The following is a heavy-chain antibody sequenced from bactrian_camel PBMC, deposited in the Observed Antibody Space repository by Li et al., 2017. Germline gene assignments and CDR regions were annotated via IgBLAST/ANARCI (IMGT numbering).Heavy chain of an antibody. CDR3: VAGEWVAAPDRESEYNY. V-gene: IGHV3S55*01. J-gene: IGHJ4*01. D-gene: IGHD7*01. Sequence: VQLVESGGGSVQAGGSLRLSCGYTYDGGDMAWFRQAPGMEREGVAAISSAGSADFADSVKGRFTISQDNAKHTVYLQMSSLKPEDTAMYYCVAGEWVAAPDRESEYNYWGQGTQVTV. CDR1: YTYDGGD. CDR2: ISSAGSA.